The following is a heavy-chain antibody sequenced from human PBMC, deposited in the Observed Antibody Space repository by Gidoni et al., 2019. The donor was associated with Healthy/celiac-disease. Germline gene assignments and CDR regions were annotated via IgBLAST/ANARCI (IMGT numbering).Heavy chain of an antibody. CDR1: GFTVSSNY. V-gene: IGHV3-66*01. CDR3: ARNIAARPHYYYYYMDV. J-gene: IGHJ6*03. Sequence: EVQLVESGGGLVQPGGSLRLSCAASGFTVSSNYMSWFRQASGKGLEWVSVIYSGGSTYYADSVKGRFTITRDNSKNTLYLQMNSLRAEDTAVYYCARNIAARPHYYYYYMDVWGKGTTVTVSS. CDR2: IYSGGST. D-gene: IGHD6-6*01.